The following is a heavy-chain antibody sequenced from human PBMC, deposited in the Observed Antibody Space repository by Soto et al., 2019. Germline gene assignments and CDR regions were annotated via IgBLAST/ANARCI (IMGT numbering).Heavy chain of an antibody. CDR2: ISYDGSNK. CDR1: GFTFSSYG. V-gene: IGHV3-30*18. J-gene: IGHJ6*02. CDR3: AKGAPLGYYYYYGMDV. Sequence: PGGSVRLSCAASGFTFSSYGMHWVRQAPGKGLEWVAVISYDGSNKYYADSVKGRFTISRDNSKNTLYLQMNSLRAEDTAVYYCAKGAPLGYYYYYGMDVWGQGTTVPVSS.